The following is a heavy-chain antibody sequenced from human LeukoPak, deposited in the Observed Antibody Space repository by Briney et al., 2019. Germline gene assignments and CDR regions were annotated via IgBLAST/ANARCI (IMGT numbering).Heavy chain of an antibody. V-gene: IGHV3-23*01. J-gene: IGHJ5*02. CDR2: ISGSGGST. D-gene: IGHD5-12*01. Sequence: GGSLRLSCAASGFTFGSYSMSWVRQAPGKGLEWVSSISGSGGSTYYADSVKGRFTISRDNSKKTLYLQMNSLRAEDTALYCCAKEQRGYSGYMVGSCFDPWGQGTLVTVSS. CDR3: AKEQRGYSGYMVGSCFDP. CDR1: GFTFGSYS.